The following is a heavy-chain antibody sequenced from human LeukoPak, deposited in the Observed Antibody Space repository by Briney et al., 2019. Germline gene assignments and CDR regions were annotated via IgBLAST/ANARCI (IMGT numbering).Heavy chain of an antibody. J-gene: IGHJ4*02. Sequence: GGSLRLSCAASGFTFSSYAMSWVSQAPGRGLEWVSAISGSGGNTYYADSVKGRFTISRDNSKNTLYLQMNSLRAEDTAVYYCAKDPWVRGVFDYWGQGTLVTVSS. CDR3: AKDPWVRGVFDY. V-gene: IGHV3-23*01. CDR1: GFTFSSYA. CDR2: ISGSGGNT. D-gene: IGHD3-10*01.